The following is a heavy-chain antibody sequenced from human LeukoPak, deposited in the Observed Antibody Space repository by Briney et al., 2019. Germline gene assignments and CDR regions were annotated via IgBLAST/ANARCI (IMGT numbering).Heavy chain of an antibody. CDR3: ARDQGSITIFGDVIEFDP. Sequence: ASVKVSCKASGYTFSSYGISWVRLAPGQGLEWMAWISPYNGHTNYAQNFQGRVTVTADTSTSTAYMELRSLRSDDTAVYYCARDQGSITIFGDVIEFDPWGHGPLVTVSS. CDR2: ISPYNGHT. D-gene: IGHD3-3*01. CDR1: GYTFSSYG. J-gene: IGHJ5*02. V-gene: IGHV1-18*01.